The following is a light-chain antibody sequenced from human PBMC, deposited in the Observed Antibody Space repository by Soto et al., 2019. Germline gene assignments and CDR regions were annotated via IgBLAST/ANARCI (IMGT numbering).Light chain of an antibody. CDR1: QGLTNL. V-gene: IGKV1-12*01. CDR3: QQDNNSLYT. CDR2: DTS. Sequence: DIPLTQSPSSVSASVGDRVTITCRASQGLTNLLAWYQQRPGKAPNLLIYDTSSLQSGDPSRFSASGSGTTFTLTISNLQAEDAATYYCQQDNNSLYTFGHGTKVEIK. J-gene: IGKJ3*01.